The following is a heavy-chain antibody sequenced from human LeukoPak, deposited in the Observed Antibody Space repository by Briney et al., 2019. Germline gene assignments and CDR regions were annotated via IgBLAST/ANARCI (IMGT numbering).Heavy chain of an antibody. V-gene: IGHV4-38-2*01. CDR1: GYSISSGYY. CDR2: IYHSGST. J-gene: IGHJ4*02. Sequence: KPSETLSLTCAVSGYSISSGYYWGWIRQPPGKGLGWIGSIYHSGSTYYNPSLKSRVTISVDTSKNQFSLKLSSVTAADTAVYYCARRSLGTIDYWGQGTLVTVSS. D-gene: IGHD3/OR15-3a*01. CDR3: ARRSLGTIDY.